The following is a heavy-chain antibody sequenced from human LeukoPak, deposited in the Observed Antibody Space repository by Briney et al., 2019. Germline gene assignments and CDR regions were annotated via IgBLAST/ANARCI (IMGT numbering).Heavy chain of an antibody. CDR3: ARDQYFDFWSSTATPYYFDS. CDR1: GGSFSGYY. CDR2: INHSGST. J-gene: IGHJ4*02. Sequence: SETLSLTCAVYGGSFSGYYWSWIRQPPGKGLEWIGEINHSGSTNYNPSLKSRVTISVDTSKNQFSLKLSSVTAADTAVYYCARDQYFDFWSSTATPYYFDSWGQGTLVTVSS. D-gene: IGHD3-3*01. V-gene: IGHV4-34*01.